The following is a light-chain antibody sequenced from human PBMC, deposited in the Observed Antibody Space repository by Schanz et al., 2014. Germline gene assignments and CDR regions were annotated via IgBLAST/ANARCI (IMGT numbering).Light chain of an antibody. J-gene: IGKJ4*01. V-gene: IGKV3-20*01. CDR2: GAS. CDR1: QSVSSK. Sequence: EIVMTQFPATLSVSPGDRATLSCRASQSVSSKLAWFQQKPGQAPRLLIYGASSRATGIPDRFSGSGSGTDFTLTISRLEPEDFAVYYCQQYDYSPTFGGGTKVEIK. CDR3: QQYDYSPT.